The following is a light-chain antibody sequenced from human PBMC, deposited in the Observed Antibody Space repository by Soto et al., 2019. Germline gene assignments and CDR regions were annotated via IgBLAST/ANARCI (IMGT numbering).Light chain of an antibody. CDR3: ETCDSKGV. Sequence: QPVLTQSSSASASLGSSVKLTCTLSSGHSSYIIAWHQQQPGKAPRYLMKLEGSGSYNKGSGVPDRFSGSSSGADRYLTISNLQSEDEADYYCETCDSKGVFGGGTKLTVL. V-gene: IGLV4-60*03. CDR2: LEGSGSY. J-gene: IGLJ3*02. CDR1: SGHSSYI.